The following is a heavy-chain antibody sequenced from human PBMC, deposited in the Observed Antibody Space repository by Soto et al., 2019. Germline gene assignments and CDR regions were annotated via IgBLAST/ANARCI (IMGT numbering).Heavy chain of an antibody. CDR2: ISAYNGNT. Sequence: ASVKVSCKASGYTFTSYGISWGRQAPGQGLEWMGWISAYNGNTNYAQKLQGRVTMTTDTSTSTAYMELRSLRSDDTAVYYCARDQATYDFWSGYYTPLDVWGQGTRVTFSS. V-gene: IGHV1-18*01. J-gene: IGHJ6*02. D-gene: IGHD3-3*01. CDR3: ARDQATYDFWSGYYTPLDV. CDR1: GYTFTSYG.